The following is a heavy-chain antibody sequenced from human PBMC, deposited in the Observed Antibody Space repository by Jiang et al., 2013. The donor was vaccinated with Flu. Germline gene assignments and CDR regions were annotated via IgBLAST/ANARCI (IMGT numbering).Heavy chain of an antibody. D-gene: IGHD2-2*01. V-gene: IGHV4-30-4*01. CDR3: ARYCSSTSCYPTYGMDV. CDR2: IYYSGST. J-gene: IGHJ6*02. CDR1: GGSISSGDYY. Sequence: GSGLVKPSQTLSLTCTVSGGSISSGDYYWSWIRQPPGKGLEWIGYIYYSGSTYYNPSLKSRVTISVDTSKNQFSLKLSSVTAADTAVYYCARYCSSTSCYPTYGMDVWGQGTTVTVSS.